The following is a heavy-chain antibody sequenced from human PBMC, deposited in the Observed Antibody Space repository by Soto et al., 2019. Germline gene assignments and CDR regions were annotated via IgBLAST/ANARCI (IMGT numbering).Heavy chain of an antibody. V-gene: IGHV4-34*01. J-gene: IGHJ4*02. CDR1: GGSFSTYY. CDR2: INHSGST. CDR3: ARGRTLITGTSLDY. Sequence: SETLSLTCAVYGGSFSTYYWTRIRQPPGRGLEWIGEINHSGSTNYKPSLRSRVTISVDTSKNQLSLKVNSVTAADTSVYYCARGRTLITGTSLDYWGQGTLVTVSS. D-gene: IGHD1-20*01.